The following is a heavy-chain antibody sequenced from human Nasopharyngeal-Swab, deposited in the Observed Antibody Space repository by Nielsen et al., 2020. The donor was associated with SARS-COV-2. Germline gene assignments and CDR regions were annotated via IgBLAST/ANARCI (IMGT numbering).Heavy chain of an antibody. CDR2: IYYSGST. J-gene: IGHJ4*02. V-gene: IGHV4-59*01. CDR3: ARGGSSGWYYLDY. D-gene: IGHD6-19*01. CDR1: GGSISSYY. Sequence: SETLSLTCTVSGGSISSYYWSWIRQPPGKGLEWIGYIYYSGSTNYNPSLKSRVTISVDTSKNQFSLKLSSVTAADTAVYYCARGGSSGWYYLDYWGQRTLVTVSS.